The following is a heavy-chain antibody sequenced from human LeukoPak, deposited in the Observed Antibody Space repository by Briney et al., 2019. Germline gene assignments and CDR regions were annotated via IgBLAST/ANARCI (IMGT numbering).Heavy chain of an antibody. D-gene: IGHD3-10*01. Sequence: AALKTSCKGSGYLFTNYWIGWVRQMPGKGVEGLGIICPGDSDTRYSPSLQGQSPISVDNSINNDYLPWSLLKASDPAMYYFGTVMVGGVISRFYYWGQGTLVTVSS. CDR1: GYLFTNYW. V-gene: IGHV5-51*06. J-gene: IGHJ4*02. CDR3: GTVMVGGVISRFYY. CDR2: ICPGDSDT.